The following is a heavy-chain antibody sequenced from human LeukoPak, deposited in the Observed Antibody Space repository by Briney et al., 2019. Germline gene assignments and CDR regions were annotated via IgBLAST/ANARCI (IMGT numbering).Heavy chain of an antibody. V-gene: IGHV1-69*04. CDR2: IIPIFGIA. CDR3: ARAPIYCSGGSCYPDY. CDR1: RGTFSSYA. J-gene: IGHJ4*02. D-gene: IGHD2-15*01. Sequence: ASVKVSCKASRGTFSSYAISWVRQAPGQGLDWMGRIIPIFGIANYAQKLQGRVTITADKSTSTAYMELSSLRSEDTAVYYCARAPIYCSGGSCYPDYWGQGTLVTVSS.